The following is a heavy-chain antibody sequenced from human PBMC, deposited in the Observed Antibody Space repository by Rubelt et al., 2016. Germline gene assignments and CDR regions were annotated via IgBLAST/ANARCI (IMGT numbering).Heavy chain of an antibody. J-gene: IGHJ3*02. CDR2: IYAGNGNT. V-gene: IGHV1-3*01. CDR3: ARDRYYDSSGYLGGYDAFDI. Sequence: QVQLVQSGAEVKKPGASLKVSCKASGYTFTSYAMHWVRQAPGQRLEWMGWIYAGNGNTKYSQKFQGRVTITSDTSASTAYMELAGLISEDTAVYYCARDRYYDSSGYLGGYDAFDIWGQGTMVTVSS. CDR1: GYTFTSYA. D-gene: IGHD3-22*01.